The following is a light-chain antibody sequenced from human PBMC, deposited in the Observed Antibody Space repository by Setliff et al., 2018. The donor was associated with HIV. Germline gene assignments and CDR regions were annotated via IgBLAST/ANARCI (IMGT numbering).Light chain of an antibody. CDR3: SSYTSSSTRV. Sequence: QSALAQFASVSGSPGQSITISCTGTSSDVGSYNLVSWYQQHPGKAPKLMIYEVTKRPSGISNRFSGSKSGNTASLTISGLQAEDEADYYCSSYTSSSTRVFGTGTKVTVL. CDR1: SSDVGSYNL. CDR2: EVT. V-gene: IGLV2-14*02. J-gene: IGLJ1*01.